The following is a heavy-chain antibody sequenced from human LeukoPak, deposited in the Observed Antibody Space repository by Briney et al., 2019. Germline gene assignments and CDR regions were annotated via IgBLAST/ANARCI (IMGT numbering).Heavy chain of an antibody. CDR1: GASVSTSPYY. CDR3: ARLTYDERGSDFFDY. Sequence: SETLSLTCTVSGASVSTSPYYWSWIRQPPGKGLEYIGYISYRGSTDYNPSLNSRVTISVDTSENQFSLRLNYVTAADTAVYYCARLTYDERGSDFFDYWGQGTLVTVSS. V-gene: IGHV4-61*01. D-gene: IGHD3-16*01. CDR2: ISYRGST. J-gene: IGHJ4*02.